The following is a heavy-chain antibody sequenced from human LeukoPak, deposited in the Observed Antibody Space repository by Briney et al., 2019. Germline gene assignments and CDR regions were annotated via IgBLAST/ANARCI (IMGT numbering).Heavy chain of an antibody. CDR3: ASFGRGGPAAIMDV. CDR1: GFTFSSYS. V-gene: IGHV3-21*01. D-gene: IGHD2-2*01. J-gene: IGHJ6*03. CDR2: ISSSSSYI. Sequence: GGSLRLSCAASGFTFSSYSMNWVRQAPGKGLEWVSSISSSSSYIYHADSVKGRFTISRDNAKNSLYLQMNSLRAEDTAVYYCASFGRGGPAAIMDVWGKGTTVTVSS.